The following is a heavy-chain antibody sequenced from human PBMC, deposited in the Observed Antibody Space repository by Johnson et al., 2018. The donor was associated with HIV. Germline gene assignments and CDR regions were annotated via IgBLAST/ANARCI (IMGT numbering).Heavy chain of an antibody. Sequence: QVQLVESGGGLVQPGGSLILSCAASGFTFSDYYMSWIRQAPGKGLEWVSYISSSGSTIYYADSVKGRFTISRDNAKNSLYLQVNSLRAEDTAVYYCARSYSRWDDVFDIWGQGTMVTVSS. D-gene: IGHD1-26*01. CDR3: ARSYSRWDDVFDI. J-gene: IGHJ3*02. V-gene: IGHV3-11*04. CDR1: GFTFSDYY. CDR2: ISSSGSTI.